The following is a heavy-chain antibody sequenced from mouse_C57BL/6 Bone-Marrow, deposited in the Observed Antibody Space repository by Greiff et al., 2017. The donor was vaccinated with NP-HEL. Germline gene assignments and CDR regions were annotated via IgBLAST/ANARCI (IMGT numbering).Heavy chain of an antibody. V-gene: IGHV14-4*01. CDR1: GFNIKDDY. J-gene: IGHJ3*01. D-gene: IGHD1-1*01. CDR3: TMAVWVAY. Sequence: VQLKQSGAELVRPGASVKLSCTASGFNIKDDYMHWVKQRPEQGLEWIGWIDPENGDTEYASKFQGKATITADTSSNTAYLQLSSLTSEDTAVYYCTMAVWVAYWGQGTLVTVSA. CDR2: IDPENGDT.